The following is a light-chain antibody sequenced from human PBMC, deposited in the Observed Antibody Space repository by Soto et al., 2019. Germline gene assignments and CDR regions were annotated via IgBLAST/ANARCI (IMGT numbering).Light chain of an antibody. CDR1: QSISRN. CDR3: QHYGRSPLT. CDR2: GAS. V-gene: IGKV3-20*01. Sequence: EFVLTQSPGTLSLSPGERATLSCRASQSISRNLAWYQQKPGQAPRLLIYGASSRATGIPDRVSGSGSGTDFTLTISRLEPEDFAVYFCQHYGRSPLTFGGGTKVEIK. J-gene: IGKJ4*01.